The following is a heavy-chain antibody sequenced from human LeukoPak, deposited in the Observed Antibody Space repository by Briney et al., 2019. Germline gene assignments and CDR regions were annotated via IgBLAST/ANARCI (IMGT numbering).Heavy chain of an antibody. Sequence: SQTLSLTCTVSGGSISSGDYYWSWIRQPPGKGLEWIGYIYYSGGTYYNPSLKSRVTISVDTSKNQFSLKLSSVTAADTAVYYCARYCSGGSCYEFDPWGQGTLVTVSS. CDR3: ARYCSGGSCYEFDP. D-gene: IGHD2-15*01. CDR1: GGSISSGDYY. J-gene: IGHJ5*02. V-gene: IGHV4-30-4*01. CDR2: IYYSGGT.